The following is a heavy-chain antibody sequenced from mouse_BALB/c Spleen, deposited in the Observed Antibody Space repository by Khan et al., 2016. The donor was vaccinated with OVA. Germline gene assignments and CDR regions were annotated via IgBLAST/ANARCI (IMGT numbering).Heavy chain of an antibody. CDR3: ARGGSSGPAWFAY. D-gene: IGHD3-1*01. CDR2: IRYDGNS. Sequence: EVQLQESGPGLVKPSQSLSLTCSVTGYSITSGYFWNWIRQFPGNNLEWMGYIRYDGNSNYHPSLKNRISITRDTSKNQFFLKLNSVTPEDTATYYCARGGSSGPAWFAYWGQGTLVTVSA. J-gene: IGHJ3*01. CDR1: GYSITSGYF. V-gene: IGHV3-6*02.